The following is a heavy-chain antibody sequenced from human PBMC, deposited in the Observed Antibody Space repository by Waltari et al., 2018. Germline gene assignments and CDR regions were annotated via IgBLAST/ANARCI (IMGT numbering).Heavy chain of an antibody. CDR3: ARDRPIVLMVYAPPAYFDY. J-gene: IGHJ4*02. Sequence: QVQLVQSGAEVKKPGASVKVSCKASGYTFTSYYMHWVRQAPGQGLEWMGIINPSGGSTSYAKKFQGRVTMTRDTSTSTVYMELSSLRSEDTAVYYCARDRPIVLMVYAPPAYFDYWGQGTLVTVSS. V-gene: IGHV1-46*01. D-gene: IGHD2-8*01. CDR2: INPSGGST. CDR1: GYTFTSYY.